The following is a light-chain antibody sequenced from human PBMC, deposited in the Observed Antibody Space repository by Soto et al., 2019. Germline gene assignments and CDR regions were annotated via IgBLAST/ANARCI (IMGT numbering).Light chain of an antibody. V-gene: IGLV4-69*02. CDR3: QTWDRGSYV. CDR2: VNSDGSH. J-gene: IGLJ1*01. Sequence: QLVLTQSPSASASLGDSVQLTCTLSSGHYTYAIAWHQQQPEKGPRYLMKVNSDGSHTKGDGIPDRFSGSSSGAERYLIISSLQSEDEADYYCQTWDRGSYVFGAGTKVTVL. CDR1: SGHYTYA.